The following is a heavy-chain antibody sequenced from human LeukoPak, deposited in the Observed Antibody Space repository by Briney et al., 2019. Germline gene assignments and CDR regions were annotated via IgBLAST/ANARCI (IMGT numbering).Heavy chain of an antibody. CDR2: MSSSSGYV. J-gene: IGHJ4*02. V-gene: IGHV3-11*06. Sequence: GGSLRLSCAASGFTISDYYMDWIRQAPGTGLEWVSYMSSSSGYVNYADYVKGRFTISRDNSKNTLYLQMNSLRAEDTAVYYCARDGIDSSSSLDYWGQGTLVTVSS. CDR1: GFTISDYY. CDR3: ARDGIDSSSSLDY. D-gene: IGHD6-6*01.